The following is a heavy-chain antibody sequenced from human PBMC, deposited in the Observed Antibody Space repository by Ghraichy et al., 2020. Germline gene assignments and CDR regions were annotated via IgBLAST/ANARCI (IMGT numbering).Heavy chain of an antibody. CDR1: GFTFSSYS. J-gene: IGHJ6*02. D-gene: IGHD3-10*01. CDR3: ARSNYYGSGGYDYYYGMDV. Sequence: GESLNISCAASGFTFSSYSMNWVRQAPGKGLEWVSYISSSSTTIYYADSVKGRFTSSRDNATNSLYLQMNSLRDEDTAVYYCARSNYYGSGGYDYYYGMDVWGQGTTVTVSS. CDR2: ISSSSTTI. V-gene: IGHV3-48*02.